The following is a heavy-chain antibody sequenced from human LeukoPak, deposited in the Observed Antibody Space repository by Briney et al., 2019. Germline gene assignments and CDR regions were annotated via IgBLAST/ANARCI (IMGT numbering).Heavy chain of an antibody. V-gene: IGHV4-61*02. CDR3: ARADVFGVVIINGGAFDI. Sequence: SETLSLTCAVYGGSISSGSYYWSWIRQPAGKGLEWIGRIYTSGSTNYNPSLKSRVTISVDTSKNQFSLKLSSVTAADTAVYYCARADVFGVVIINGGAFDIWGQGTMVTVSS. D-gene: IGHD3-3*01. J-gene: IGHJ3*02. CDR1: GGSISSGSYY. CDR2: IYTSGST.